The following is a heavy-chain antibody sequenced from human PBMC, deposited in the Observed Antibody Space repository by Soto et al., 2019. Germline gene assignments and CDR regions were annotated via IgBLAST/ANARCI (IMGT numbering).Heavy chain of an antibody. Sequence: PGESLKISCKGSGYSFTSYWIAWVRQMPGEGLEWMGIIYPGDSDTRYSPSFQGQVTISADKSISTAYLQWSSLKASDTAMYYCARDGSRGGYCISTSCSGSIDYWGQGTLVTVSS. CDR2: IYPGDSDT. V-gene: IGHV5-51*01. J-gene: IGHJ4*02. CDR1: GYSFTSYW. D-gene: IGHD2-2*01. CDR3: ARDGSRGGYCISTSCSGSIDY.